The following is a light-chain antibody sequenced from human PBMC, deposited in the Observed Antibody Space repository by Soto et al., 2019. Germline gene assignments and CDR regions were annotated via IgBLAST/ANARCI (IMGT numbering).Light chain of an antibody. V-gene: IGLV3-21*04. Sequence: SYELTQPPSVSVAPGETARIPCGGNNIGSQSVHWYQQKPGQAPVLVIYYDSDRPSGIPERFSGSNSGNTATLTISRVEAGDEADYYCQVWDSSSDHVVFGGGTQLTVL. J-gene: IGLJ2*01. CDR1: NIGSQS. CDR3: QVWDSSSDHVV. CDR2: YDS.